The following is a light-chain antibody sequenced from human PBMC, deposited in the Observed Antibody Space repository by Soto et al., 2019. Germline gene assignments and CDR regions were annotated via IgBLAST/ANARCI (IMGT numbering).Light chain of an antibody. CDR3: SSYTSRTNYV. J-gene: IGLJ1*01. Sequence: QSALAQPASVSGSPGQSLTIPCTGTSIDIAPYNYVSWYQQHPGKAPKLIIYEVSYRPSGISNRFSGSKSGNTASLTISGLQAEEEPDYSCSSYTSRTNYVFGTGTKVTV. CDR1: SIDIAPYNY. CDR2: EVS. V-gene: IGLV2-14*01.